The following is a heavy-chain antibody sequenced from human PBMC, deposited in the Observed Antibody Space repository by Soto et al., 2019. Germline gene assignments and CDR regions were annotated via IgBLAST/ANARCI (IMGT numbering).Heavy chain of an antibody. J-gene: IGHJ5*02. V-gene: IGHV1-8*02. Sequence: ASVKVSCKASGYTFINFDISWVRQAAGQGLEWLGWMNPGSGKTGYASKFQGRVAMTRDASTGTSHLELSSLTSDDTAVYYCARMSSAGTLNWFDPWGQGTLVTVSS. CDR1: GYTFINFD. CDR2: MNPGSGKT. D-gene: IGHD6-13*01. CDR3: ARMSSAGTLNWFDP.